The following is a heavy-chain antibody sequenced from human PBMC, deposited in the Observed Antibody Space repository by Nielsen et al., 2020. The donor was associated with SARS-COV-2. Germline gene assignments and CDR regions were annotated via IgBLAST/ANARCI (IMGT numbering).Heavy chain of an antibody. CDR1: GASVSRNSAA. V-gene: IGHV6-1*01. CDR2: TYYRSKWFN. CDR3: ARGASLWFGELFDYYYGLDV. D-gene: IGHD3-10*01. J-gene: IGHJ6*02. Sequence: SETLSLTCGISGASVSRNSAAWNWIRQSPSRGLEWLGRTYYRSKWFNDYAVSVKSRITINPDTSKNQFSLQLNSVTPEDSAVYYCARGASLWFGELFDYYYGLDVWGQGTTVTVSS.